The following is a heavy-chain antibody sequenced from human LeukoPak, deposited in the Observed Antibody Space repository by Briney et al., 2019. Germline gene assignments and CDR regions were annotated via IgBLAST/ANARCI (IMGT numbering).Heavy chain of an antibody. D-gene: IGHD4-11*01. V-gene: IGHV4-59*08. CDR3: ARHPYSNFVLDY. J-gene: IGHJ4*02. CDR2: IYFRGDT. Sequence: KPSETLFLTCTVSGGSISNYYWSWIRQPPGRGLEWIGYIYFRGDTKYNPSLKSRVTISVDTSKNQFSLKLSSVTAADTAVYYCARHPYSNFVLDYWGQGTLVTVSS. CDR1: GGSISNYY.